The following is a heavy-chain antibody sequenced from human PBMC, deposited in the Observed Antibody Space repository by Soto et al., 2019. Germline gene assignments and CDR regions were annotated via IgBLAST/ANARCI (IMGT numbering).Heavy chain of an antibody. CDR2: INPNSGGT. CDR3: ARVPASSIAARRGDWLDP. D-gene: IGHD6-6*01. V-gene: IGHV1-2*02. Sequence: ASVKVACKASGYTFTGYYMHWVRQAPGQGLEWMGWINPNSGGTNYAQKFQGRVTMTRDTSISTAYMELSRLRSDDTAVYYCARVPASSIAARRGDWLDPWGQGTLVTFSS. CDR1: GYTFTGYY. J-gene: IGHJ5*02.